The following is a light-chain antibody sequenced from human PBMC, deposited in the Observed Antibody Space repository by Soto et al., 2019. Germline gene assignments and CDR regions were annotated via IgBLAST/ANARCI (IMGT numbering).Light chain of an antibody. J-gene: IGKJ1*01. CDR2: KAS. V-gene: IGKV1-5*03. CDR1: QSISSW. Sequence: DIQMTQSPSTLSASVGDRVTITCRASQSISSWLAWYQQKPGKAPKLLIYKASSLESGFPSRFSGSGSGTECTLTISSLQPDDFATYCCQQYNHYLWTFGQGTKVEIK. CDR3: QQYNHYLWT.